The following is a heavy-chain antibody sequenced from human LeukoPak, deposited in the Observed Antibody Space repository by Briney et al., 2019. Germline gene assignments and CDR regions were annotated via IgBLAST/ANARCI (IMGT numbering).Heavy chain of an antibody. V-gene: IGHV1-46*01. CDR2: INPSGGST. CDR1: GYTFTSYY. J-gene: IGHJ4*02. Sequence: ASVKVSCKASGYTFTSYYMHWVRQAPGQGLEWMGIINPSGGSTSYAQKFQGRVTMTRDTSTSTVYMELSSLRSEDTAVYYCARDRSLGSGYYVFDYWGQGTLVTVSS. D-gene: IGHD3-22*01. CDR3: ARDRSLGSGYYVFDY.